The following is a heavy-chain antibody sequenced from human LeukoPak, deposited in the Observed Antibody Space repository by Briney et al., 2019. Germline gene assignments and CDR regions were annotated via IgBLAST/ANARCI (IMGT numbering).Heavy chain of an antibody. D-gene: IGHD3-16*01. Sequence: GGSLRLSCAASGFTFSSYDMHWVRQATGKGLEWVSAIGTAGDTYYPGSVKGRFTISRENAKNSLYLQMNSMRAGDTAVYYCARGPPPVGSYANYGMDVWGQGTTVTVSS. V-gene: IGHV3-13*01. CDR1: GFTFSSYD. J-gene: IGHJ6*02. CDR2: IGTAGDT. CDR3: ARGPPPVGSYANYGMDV.